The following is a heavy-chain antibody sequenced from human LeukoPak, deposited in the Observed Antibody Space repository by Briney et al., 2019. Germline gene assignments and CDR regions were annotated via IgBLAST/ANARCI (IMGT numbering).Heavy chain of an antibody. V-gene: IGHV3-23*01. CDR2: ISGSGRNT. Sequence: PGGSLRLSCAASGFTLSDYLMTWVRQPPGKGLEWVSTISGSGRNTYFAGPVKGRFTISRDNSKNTLYLQMNSLRADDTAVYHCARERYGNWFDPWGQGTLVTVSS. CDR3: ARERYGNWFDP. CDR1: GFTLSDYL. J-gene: IGHJ5*02. D-gene: IGHD1-1*01.